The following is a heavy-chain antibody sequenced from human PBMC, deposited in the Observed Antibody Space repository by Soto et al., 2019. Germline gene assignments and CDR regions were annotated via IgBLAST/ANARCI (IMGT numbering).Heavy chain of an antibody. J-gene: IGHJ4*02. V-gene: IGHV4-31*03. Sequence: QVQLQESGPGLVKPSQTLSLTCTVSGGSISSGGYYWSWIRQHPGKGLEWIGYIYYSGSTYYNPSLKGGVTLSVDTSKNQFSLKRSPVTAADTAVYYCAKGGGGVPASLDYWGQGTLVTVSS. CDR3: AKGGGGVPASLDY. CDR1: GGSISSGGYY. D-gene: IGHD2-2*01. CDR2: IYYSGST.